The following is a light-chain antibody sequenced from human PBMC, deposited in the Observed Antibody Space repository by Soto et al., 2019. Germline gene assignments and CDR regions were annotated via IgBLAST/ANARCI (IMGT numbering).Light chain of an antibody. CDR1: QSVSSN. V-gene: IGKV3-15*01. Sequence: EIVMTQSPATLSVSPGERATLSCRASQSVSSNLAWYQQKPGQAPRLLIYGASTRATGIPARFSGSGSGTEFTLTISSLQSEDFAVYYCKQYNTWPLTFGGGTTVDIK. CDR3: KQYNTWPLT. J-gene: IGKJ4*01. CDR2: GAS.